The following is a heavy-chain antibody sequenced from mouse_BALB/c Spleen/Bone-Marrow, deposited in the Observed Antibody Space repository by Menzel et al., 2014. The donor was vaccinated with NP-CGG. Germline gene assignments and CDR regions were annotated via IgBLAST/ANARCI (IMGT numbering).Heavy chain of an antibody. CDR2: SRNKANGYTT. CDR1: GFTFTDYY. D-gene: IGHD2-4*01. Sequence: EVKVEESGGGLAQPGGSLRLSCATSGFTFTDYYMSWVRQPPGKALEWLGFSRNKANGYTTEYSASVKGRFTISRDNSQSILYLQMNTLRAEDSATYYCARDINYDIYWYFDVWGAGTTVTVS. J-gene: IGHJ1*01. CDR3: ARDINYDIYWYFDV. V-gene: IGHV7-3*02.